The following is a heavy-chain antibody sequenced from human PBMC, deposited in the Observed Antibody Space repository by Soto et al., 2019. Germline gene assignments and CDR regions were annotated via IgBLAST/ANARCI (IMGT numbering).Heavy chain of an antibody. D-gene: IGHD3-3*01. V-gene: IGHV3-48*01. CDR3: ARGPIFGVVTTYFDY. Sequence: EVQLVESGGGLVQPGGSLRLSCKVSGFTFSNYSMNWVRQAPGMGLRWVSYITSRSNAIYYADSVKGRFTISRDNAKNSLYLQINSLRAEDTAVYYCARGPIFGVVTTYFDYWGQGTLVTVSS. J-gene: IGHJ4*02. CDR1: GFTFSNYS. CDR2: ITSRSNAI.